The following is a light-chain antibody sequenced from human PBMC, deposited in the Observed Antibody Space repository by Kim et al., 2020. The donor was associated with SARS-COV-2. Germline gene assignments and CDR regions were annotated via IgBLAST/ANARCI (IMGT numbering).Light chain of an antibody. CDR2: SDS. Sequence: SYELTQPPSVSVAPERTARIPCEGSDIGRKSVRWYQQRPGQAPVLVIYSDSNRASGIPERFSGSNSGNTATLTISRVEAGDEADSYCQVWDRSSNHYVFG. V-gene: IGLV3-21*04. J-gene: IGLJ1*01. CDR3: QVWDRSSNHYV. CDR1: DIGRKS.